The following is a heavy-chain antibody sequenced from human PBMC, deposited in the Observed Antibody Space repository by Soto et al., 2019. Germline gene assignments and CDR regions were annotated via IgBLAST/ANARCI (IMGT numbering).Heavy chain of an antibody. CDR1: GYTFTSDA. CDR3: ALLTVYAFVI. Sequence: QVQLVKSGAEVKQPGASVKVSCKASGYTFTSDAMHWVRQAPGQRLEWLGWIHAGNGNTKYSQKFQGGVTIARDTSASTAYMEPSSLRSEDTAVYYCALLTVYAFVIWGQGTMVTVSS. V-gene: IGHV1-3*01. J-gene: IGHJ3*02. CDR2: IHAGNGNT.